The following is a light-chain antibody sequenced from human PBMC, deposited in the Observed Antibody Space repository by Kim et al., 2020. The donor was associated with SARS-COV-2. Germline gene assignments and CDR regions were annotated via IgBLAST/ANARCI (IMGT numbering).Light chain of an antibody. V-gene: IGKV1-33*01. CDR1: QGISKF. J-gene: IGKJ2*01. Sequence: LSASVGDRVTITCQASQGISKFLNWYQQRPGEAPKLLIYEASNLETGVPSRFSGRGSGTDFSFTISSLQPEDLATYYCQQYDETYTFGQGTKLEI. CDR3: QQYDETYT. CDR2: EAS.